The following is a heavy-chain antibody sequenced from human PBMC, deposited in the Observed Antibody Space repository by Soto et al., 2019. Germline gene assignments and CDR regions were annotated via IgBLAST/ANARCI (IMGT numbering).Heavy chain of an antibody. CDR1: GGTFSSYT. V-gene: IGHV1-69*02. J-gene: IGHJ4*02. CDR3: AGVAAGGDGYTR. D-gene: IGHD5-12*01. CDR2: IIPILGIA. Sequence: QVQLVQSGAEVKKPGSSVKVSCKASGGTFSSYTISWVRQAPGQGLEWMGRIIPILGIANYAQKFQGRVTITADKSTRTAYMELSSLRSEDTAVYYCAGVAAGGDGYTRWGQGTLVTVSS.